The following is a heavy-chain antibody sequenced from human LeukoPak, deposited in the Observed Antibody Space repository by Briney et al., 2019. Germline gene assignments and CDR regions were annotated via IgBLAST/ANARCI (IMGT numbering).Heavy chain of an antibody. CDR3: ARGSPFYDSSGYSDDAFDI. V-gene: IGHV4-34*01. CDR1: GGSISSYY. CDR2: INHSGST. D-gene: IGHD3-22*01. J-gene: IGHJ3*02. Sequence: PSETLSLTCTVSGGSISSYYWSWIRQPPGKGLEWIGEINHSGSTNYNPSLKSRVTISVDTSKSQFSLKLSSVTAADTAVYYCARGSPFYDSSGYSDDAFDIWGQGTMVTVSS.